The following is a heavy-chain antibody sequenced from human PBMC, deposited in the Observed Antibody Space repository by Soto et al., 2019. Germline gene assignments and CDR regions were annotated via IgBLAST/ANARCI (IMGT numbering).Heavy chain of an antibody. D-gene: IGHD6-13*01. CDR2: IVPIYRTA. J-gene: IGHJ4*02. Sequence: QVQLVQSGAEVKKPGSSVQFSCKASGGTFSSYRINWVRQAPGHGLEWVGGIVPIYRTADLAQKFQGRVTITADESARTSYMELRSLKSQGTAVYYCVRDSGAKLSSSWGQGTLVTVSS. CDR3: VRDSGAKLSSS. V-gene: IGHV1-69*01. CDR1: GGTFSSYR.